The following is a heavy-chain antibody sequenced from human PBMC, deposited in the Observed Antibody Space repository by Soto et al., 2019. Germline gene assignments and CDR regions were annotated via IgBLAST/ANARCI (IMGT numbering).Heavy chain of an antibody. CDR2: INPNSGGT. J-gene: IGHJ6*02. CDR3: ARGGTGRQQLVWWYYYGMDV. Sequence: ASVKVSCKASGYTFTGYNMHWVRQAPGQGLERMGWINPNSGGTNYAQKFQGRVTMTRDTSISTAYMELSRLRSDDTAVYYCARGGTGRQQLVWWYYYGMDVWGQGTTVTVSS. CDR1: GYTFTGYN. D-gene: IGHD6-13*01. V-gene: IGHV1-2*02.